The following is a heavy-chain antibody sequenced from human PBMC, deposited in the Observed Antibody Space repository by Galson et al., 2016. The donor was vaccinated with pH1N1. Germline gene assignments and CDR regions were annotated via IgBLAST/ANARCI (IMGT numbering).Heavy chain of an antibody. CDR1: GFSFSTYA. J-gene: IGHJ4*02. V-gene: IGHV3-30-3*01. D-gene: IGHD5-12*01. CDR3: VRDSEDSAYDSFG. CDR2: VLYDGNNQ. Sequence: LRLSCAASGFSFSTYAMHWVRQAPGKGLEWVAVVLYDGNNQYFVDSVKGRFTISRDNSKNTVYLQMNRLRAEDTAVYYCVRDSEDSAYDSFGWGQGTQVSVSS.